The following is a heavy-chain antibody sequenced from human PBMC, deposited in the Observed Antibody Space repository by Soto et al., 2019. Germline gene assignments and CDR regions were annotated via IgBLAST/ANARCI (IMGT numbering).Heavy chain of an antibody. V-gene: IGHV7-4-1*01. D-gene: IGHD3-3*01. CDR3: ASSTEFLEYGMDV. CDR1: GYTFTSYA. Sequence: ASEKVSCKASGYTFTSYAMNWVRQAPGQGLEWMGWINTNTGNPTYAQGFTGRFVFSLDTSVSTAYLQICSLKAEDTAVYYCASSTEFLEYGMDVWGQGTTVTVS. J-gene: IGHJ6*02. CDR2: INTNTGNP.